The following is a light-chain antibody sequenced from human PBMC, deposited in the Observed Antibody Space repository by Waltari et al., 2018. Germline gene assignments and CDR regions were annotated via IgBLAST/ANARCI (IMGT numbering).Light chain of an antibody. Sequence: SPGGTVTLTCGLSSGSVSTSYYPSWYQQTPGQAPRTLIYSTDSRSSGVPDRFSGSIVVNKAALTITGAQADDESDYYCVLYMGGGISVFGGGTKLTVL. CDR3: VLYMGGGISV. CDR1: SGSVSTSYY. V-gene: IGLV8-61*01. CDR2: STD. J-gene: IGLJ3*02.